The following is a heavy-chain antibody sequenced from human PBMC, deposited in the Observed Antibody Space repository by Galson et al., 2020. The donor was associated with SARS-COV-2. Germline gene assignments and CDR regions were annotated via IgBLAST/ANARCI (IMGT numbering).Heavy chain of an antibody. D-gene: IGHD3-10*01. CDR3: ARWGGRFGSLPYSYYGMDV. CDR1: GYAFTNHG. J-gene: IGHJ6*02. CDR2: ISTYNGST. Sequence: ASVKVSCQASGYAFTNHGVSWVRQAPGQGLEWMGCISTYNGSTNYAQKLQGRVTMTTDTSTSTAYMELRSLRSDDTAVYYCARWGGRFGSLPYSYYGMDVWGQGTTVTVSS. V-gene: IGHV1-18*01.